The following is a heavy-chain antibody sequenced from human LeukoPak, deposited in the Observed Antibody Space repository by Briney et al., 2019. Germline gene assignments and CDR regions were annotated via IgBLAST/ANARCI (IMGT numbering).Heavy chain of an antibody. CDR1: GGTFSSYA. Sequence: ASVTVSCTASGGTFSSYAISWVRQAPGQGLEWMGRIIPILGIANYAQKFQGRVTITADKSTSTAYMELSSLRSEDTAVYYCARYQHWRGYSYGYGYWGQGTLVTVSS. V-gene: IGHV1-69*04. CDR3: ARYQHWRGYSYGYGY. D-gene: IGHD5-18*01. CDR2: IIPILGIA. J-gene: IGHJ4*02.